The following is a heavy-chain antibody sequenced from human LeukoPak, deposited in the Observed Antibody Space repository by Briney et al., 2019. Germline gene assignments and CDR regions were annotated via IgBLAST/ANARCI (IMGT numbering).Heavy chain of an antibody. J-gene: IGHJ4*02. CDR3: ARGSAAVAGDYFDY. D-gene: IGHD6-19*01. CDR2: IGTAGET. Sequence: GGSLRLSCAASGFTFSSYDMPCVRQATGKGLEWVSAIGTAGETYYPGSVKGRFTISRENAKSSLYLQMNSLRAGDTAVYYCARGSAAVAGDYFDYWGQGTLVTVSS. CDR1: GFTFSSYD. V-gene: IGHV3-13*01.